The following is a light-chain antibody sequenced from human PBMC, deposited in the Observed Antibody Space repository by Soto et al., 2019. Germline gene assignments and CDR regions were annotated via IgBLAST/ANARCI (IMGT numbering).Light chain of an antibody. CDR2: GAS. J-gene: IGKJ4*01. CDR1: QSVINTN. Sequence: EIVLTQSPGTLSLSPGERATLSCRASQSVINTNLAWYQQKPGQAPRLLIHGASSRATGIADRFSGSGSGTESTLPIIVLEPEDLAVYYCQQFRSSPPVTFGGGTKVEIK. CDR3: QQFRSSPPVT. V-gene: IGKV3-20*01.